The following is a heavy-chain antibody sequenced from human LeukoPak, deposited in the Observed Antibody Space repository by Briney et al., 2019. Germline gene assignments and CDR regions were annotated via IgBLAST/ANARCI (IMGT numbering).Heavy chain of an antibody. CDR3: ARDGYSSGWAFDP. CDR1: GGSISSGGYY. D-gene: IGHD6-19*01. J-gene: IGHJ5*02. CDR2: IYTSGST. V-gene: IGHV4-61*02. Sequence: SQTLSLTCTVSGGSISSGGYYWSWIRQHPGKGLEWIGRIYTSGSTKYNPSLKSRVTISIDTSKNQFSLKLSSVTATDTAVYYCARDGYSSGWAFDPWGQGTLVTVSS.